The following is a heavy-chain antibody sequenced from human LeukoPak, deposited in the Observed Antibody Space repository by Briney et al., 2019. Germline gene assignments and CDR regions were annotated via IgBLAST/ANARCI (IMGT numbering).Heavy chain of an antibody. Sequence: PSETLSLTCAVYGGSFSGYSWNWIRQPPVKGQEWIGEINHSGGTNYNPSLKSRVTISVDTSKKQFSLKLSSVTAADTAVYYCARTPSRIQLWLDYWGQGTLVTVSS. CDR3: ARTPSRIQLWLDY. V-gene: IGHV4-34*01. D-gene: IGHD5-18*01. CDR1: GGSFSGYS. CDR2: INHSGGT. J-gene: IGHJ4*02.